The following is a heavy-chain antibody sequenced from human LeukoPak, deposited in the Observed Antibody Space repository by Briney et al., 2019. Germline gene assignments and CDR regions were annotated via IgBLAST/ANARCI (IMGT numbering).Heavy chain of an antibody. J-gene: IGHJ4*02. CDR1: GYTFTSYY. CDR2: INPSGGST. D-gene: IGHD2-2*01. V-gene: IGHV1-46*01. CDR3: ARGGSVYCSSTSCWASFDY. Sequence: GASVKVSCKASGYTFTSYYMHWVRQAPGQGLEWMGIINPSGGSTSYAQKFQGRVTMTRDMSTSTVYMELSSLRSEDTAVYYCARGGSVYCSSTSCWASFDYWGQGTMPSVCS.